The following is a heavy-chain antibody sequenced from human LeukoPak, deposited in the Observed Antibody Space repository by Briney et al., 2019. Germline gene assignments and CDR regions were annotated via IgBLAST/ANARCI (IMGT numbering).Heavy chain of an antibody. Sequence: GASVKVSCKASGYTFTDYYMHWVRQAPGQGLEWMGWINPNTGGTSFAQKFQDRIIMTRDMSISTAYMQLSRLISDDTAVYYCVRDRPQQHIVATNYWGQGTLVTVSS. D-gene: IGHD5-12*01. V-gene: IGHV1-2*02. CDR2: INPNTGGT. CDR1: GYTFTDYY. CDR3: VRDRPQQHIVATNY. J-gene: IGHJ4*02.